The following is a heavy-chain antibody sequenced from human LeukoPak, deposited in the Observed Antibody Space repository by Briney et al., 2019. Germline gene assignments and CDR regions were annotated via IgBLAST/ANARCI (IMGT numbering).Heavy chain of an antibody. V-gene: IGHV3-23*01. CDR1: GFTFSSYA. Sequence: GGSLRLSCAASGFTFSSYAMSWVRQAPGKGLEWVSAISGSGGSTYYADSVKGGFTISRDNSKNTLYLQMNSLRAEDTAVYYCAKLPYFDWLSYFDYWGQGTLVTVSS. CDR3: AKLPYFDWLSYFDY. CDR2: ISGSGGST. D-gene: IGHD3-9*01. J-gene: IGHJ4*02.